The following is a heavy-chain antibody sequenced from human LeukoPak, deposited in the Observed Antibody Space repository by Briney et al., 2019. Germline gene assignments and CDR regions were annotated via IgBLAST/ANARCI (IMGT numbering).Heavy chain of an antibody. CDR3: ARVPRGFGTPSYYFDY. V-gene: IGHV4-30-4*01. CDR1: GGSISSGDYY. D-gene: IGHD3-10*01. Sequence: ESSETLSLTCTVSGGSISSGDYYWSWIRQPPGKGLEWIGYIYYSGSTYYNPSLKSRVTISVDTSKNQFSLKLSSVTAADTAVYYCARVPRGFGTPSYYFDYWGQGTLVTVSS. J-gene: IGHJ4*02. CDR2: IYYSGST.